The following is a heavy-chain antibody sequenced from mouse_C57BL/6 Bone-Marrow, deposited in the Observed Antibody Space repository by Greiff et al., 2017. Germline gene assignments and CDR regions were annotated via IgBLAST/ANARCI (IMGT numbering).Heavy chain of an antibody. J-gene: IGHJ3*01. D-gene: IGHD1-1*01. Sequence: QVQLQQPGAELVRPGTSVKLSCKASGYTFTSYWMHWVKQRPGQGLEWIGVIDPSDSYTNYNQKFKGKATLTVDTSSSTAFMQLSSLTSEDSAVYYCARRGYYGSPAYWGQGTLVTVSA. CDR1: GYTFTSYW. CDR3: ARRGYYGSPAY. CDR2: IDPSDSYT. V-gene: IGHV1-59*01.